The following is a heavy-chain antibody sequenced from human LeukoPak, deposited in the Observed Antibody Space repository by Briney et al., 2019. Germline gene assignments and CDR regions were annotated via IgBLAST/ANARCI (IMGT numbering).Heavy chain of an antibody. V-gene: IGHV3-30*02. J-gene: IGHJ6*03. CDR3: ASGEVSSSWYDYYYYYMDV. Sequence: SGGSLRLSCAASGFTFSSYGMHWVRQAPGKGLEWVAFIRYDGSNKYYADSVKGRFTISRDNSKNTLYLQMNSLRAEDTAVYYCASGEVSSSWYDYYYYYMDVWGKGTTVTISS. D-gene: IGHD6-13*01. CDR2: IRYDGSNK. CDR1: GFTFSSYG.